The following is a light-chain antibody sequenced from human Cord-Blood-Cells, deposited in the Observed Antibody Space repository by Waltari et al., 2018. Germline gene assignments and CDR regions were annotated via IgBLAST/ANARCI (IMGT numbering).Light chain of an antibody. V-gene: IGKV1-39*01. CDR1: QSIRSY. CDR3: QQSYSTPPLT. J-gene: IGKJ4*01. CDR2: AAS. Sequence: DIQMTQSPSSLSASGGDRVNITCRASQSIRSYLNWYQQKPGKAPKLLIYAASSLQSGVPSRFSGSGSGTDFTLTISSLQPEDFATYYCQQSYSTPPLTFGGGTKVEIK.